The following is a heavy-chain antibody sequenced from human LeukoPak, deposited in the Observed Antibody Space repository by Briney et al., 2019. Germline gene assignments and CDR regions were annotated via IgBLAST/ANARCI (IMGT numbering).Heavy chain of an antibody. V-gene: IGHV1-24*01. CDR3: ARHAYSSSWSARSSEYYYMDV. D-gene: IGHD6-13*01. Sequence: ASVKVSCKVSGYTLTELSMHWVRQAPGKGLEWMGGFDPEDGETIYAQKFQGRVTMTEDTSTDTAYMELSSLRSEDTAVYYCARHAYSSSWSARSSEYYYMDVWGKGTTVTVSS. CDR2: FDPEDGET. CDR1: GYTLTELS. J-gene: IGHJ6*03.